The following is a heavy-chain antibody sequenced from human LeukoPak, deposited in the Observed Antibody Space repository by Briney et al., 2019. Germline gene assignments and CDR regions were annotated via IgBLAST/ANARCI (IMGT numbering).Heavy chain of an antibody. CDR1: GFTFGSYE. CDR2: ISSSGTTI. V-gene: IGHV3-48*03. J-gene: IGHJ4*02. D-gene: IGHD3-9*01. Sequence: PGGSLRLSCTASGFTFGSYEMNWVRQAPGKGLEWLSYISSSGTTIYYADSVKGRFIISRDNAKNSLYLQMNSLRAEDTAVYYCARPPALNYWGQGTLVTVSS. CDR3: ARPPALNY.